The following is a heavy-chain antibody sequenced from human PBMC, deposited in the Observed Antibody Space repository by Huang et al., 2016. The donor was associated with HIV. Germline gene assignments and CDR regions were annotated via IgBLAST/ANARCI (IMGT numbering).Heavy chain of an antibody. CDR2: IYYSGST. Sequence: QLQLQGSGPGLVKPSETLSLTCTVSGGSITSSSYYWGWIRQPPGKGLEWVGSIYYSGSTDYNPSLNSRATVSVDTSKNQFALKLSSVTAADTAVYYCARHFSYYDSSGYTPWDAFDIWGQGTMVTVSS. CDR3: ARHFSYYDSSGYTPWDAFDI. D-gene: IGHD3-22*01. CDR1: GGSITSSSYY. V-gene: IGHV4-39*01. J-gene: IGHJ3*02.